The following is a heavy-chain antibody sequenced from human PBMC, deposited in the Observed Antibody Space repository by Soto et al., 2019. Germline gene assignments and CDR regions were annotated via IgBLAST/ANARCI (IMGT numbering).Heavy chain of an antibody. CDR3: ARHPVAGTQGMDV. J-gene: IGHJ6*02. CDR2: IDPSDSYT. Sequence: PVESLKISCKGSGYIFTSYWISCFLQMPGKGLEWMGRIDPSDSYTNYSPSFQGHVTISADKSISTAYLQWSSLKASDTAMYYCARHPVAGTQGMDVWGQGTTVTVSS. D-gene: IGHD6-19*01. V-gene: IGHV5-10-1*01. CDR1: GYIFTSYW.